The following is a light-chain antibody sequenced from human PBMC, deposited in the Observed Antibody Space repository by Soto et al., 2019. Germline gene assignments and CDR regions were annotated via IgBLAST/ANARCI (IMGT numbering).Light chain of an antibody. CDR3: QQYFTSPRT. CDR1: QSLSYNY. CDR2: GAS. V-gene: IGKV3-20*01. J-gene: IGKJ1*01. Sequence: EIVLTQSPGTLSLSPGERATLSCTASQSLSYNYVAWYQQKPGQAPRLLIFGASNRATGIPDRFSGSGFGTDFPLTISSLEPDNFAVYYCQQYFTSPRTFGPGTKVEIK.